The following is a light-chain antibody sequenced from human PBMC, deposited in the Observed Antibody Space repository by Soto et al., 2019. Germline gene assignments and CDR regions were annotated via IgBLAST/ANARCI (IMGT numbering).Light chain of an antibody. V-gene: IGKV3-15*01. Sequence: EIVMTQSPATLSVSPGERATLSCRVSQSVSSNLAWYQQKPGQAPRLLIYGASTRATGIPDRFSGSGSGTEFTLTISSLQSEDFAVYYCQKYNNWPPWTFGQGTKVDIK. CDR2: GAS. CDR1: QSVSSN. J-gene: IGKJ1*01. CDR3: QKYNNWPPWT.